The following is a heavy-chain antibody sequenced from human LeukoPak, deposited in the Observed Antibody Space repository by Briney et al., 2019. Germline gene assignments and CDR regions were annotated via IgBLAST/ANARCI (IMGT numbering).Heavy chain of an antibody. J-gene: IGHJ4*02. CDR1: GGSISSSSYY. CDR2: IYYSGST. CDR3: ARATGFGVAIKQ. V-gene: IGHV4-39*07. D-gene: IGHD3-3*01. Sequence: KPSETLSLTCTVSGGSISSSSYYWGWIRQPPGKGLEWIGSIYYSGSTYYNPSLKSRVTISVDTSKNQFSLKLSSVTAADTAVYYCARATGFGVAIKQWGQGTLVTVSS.